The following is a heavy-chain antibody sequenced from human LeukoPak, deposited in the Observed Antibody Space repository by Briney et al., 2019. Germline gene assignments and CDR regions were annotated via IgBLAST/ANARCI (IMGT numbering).Heavy chain of an antibody. J-gene: IGHJ3*02. CDR3: ARGTGYSSVDDAFDI. CDR2: INPDDGST. D-gene: IGHD6-25*01. CDR1: GFTFRKYW. Sequence: PGGSLRLSCAASGFTFRKYWLHWVRQAPGKGLVWVSRINPDDGSTSYADSVKGRFTISRDNSKNTLYLQMNSLRAEDTAVYYCARGTGYSSVDDAFDIWGQGTMVTVSS. V-gene: IGHV3-74*01.